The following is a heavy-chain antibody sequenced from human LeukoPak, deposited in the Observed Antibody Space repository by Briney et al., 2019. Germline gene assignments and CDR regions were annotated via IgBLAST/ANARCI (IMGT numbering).Heavy chain of an antibody. CDR2: INHSGST. CDR3: MRDGPSLTAAGLKRFDL. Sequence: SETLSLTCAVYGWSFSGYYWSWIRQPPGKGLEGFGEINHSGSTNYNPSLKSRVTISVDTSKKKFSLNLSSGAAADRAVYYCMRDGPSLTAAGLKRFDLWGQGTLVSVSS. J-gene: IGHJ5*02. V-gene: IGHV4-34*01. D-gene: IGHD6-13*01. CDR1: GWSFSGYY.